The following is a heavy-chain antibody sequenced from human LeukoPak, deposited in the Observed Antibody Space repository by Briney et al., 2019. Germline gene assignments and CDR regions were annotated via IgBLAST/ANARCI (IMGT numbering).Heavy chain of an antibody. CDR1: GFTFSSYG. D-gene: IGHD3-22*01. CDR3: AKEDINYYDSSGYTINHNTFDY. Sequence: GGSLRLSCAASGFTFSSYGMHWVRQAPGKGLEWVAVISYDGSNKYYADSVKGRFTISRDNSKNTLYLQMNSLRAEDTAVYYCAKEDINYYDSSGYTINHNTFDYWGQGTLVTVSS. J-gene: IGHJ4*02. V-gene: IGHV3-30*18. CDR2: ISYDGSNK.